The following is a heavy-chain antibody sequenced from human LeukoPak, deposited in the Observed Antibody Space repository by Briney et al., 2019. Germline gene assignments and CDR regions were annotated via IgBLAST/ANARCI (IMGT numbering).Heavy chain of an antibody. D-gene: IGHD4-17*01. CDR2: INPSGGSA. CDR1: GYTFTSYY. V-gene: IGHV1-46*01. CDR3: ARGATTVTMEFDC. Sequence: ASVKVSCKASGYTFTSYYMHWVRQASGQGLERMGIINPSGGSASYAQKFQGRVTMTRDTSTSTVYMELSSLRSEDTAVYYCARGATTVTMEFDCWGQGTLVTVSS. J-gene: IGHJ4*02.